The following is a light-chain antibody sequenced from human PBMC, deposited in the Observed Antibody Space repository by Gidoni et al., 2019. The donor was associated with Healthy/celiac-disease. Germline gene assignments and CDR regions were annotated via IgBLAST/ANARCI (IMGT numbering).Light chain of an antibody. CDR2: DSS. CDR1: QSVSSY. J-gene: IGKJ1*01. Sequence: EIVLTQSPATLPLSPGERATLSCRASQSVSSYLAWYQQKPGQAPRLLIYDSSNRATGIPARFSGSGSGTDFTLTISSLEPEDFAGYYCQQRSNWPGTFGQGTKVEIK. CDR3: QQRSNWPGT. V-gene: IGKV3-11*01.